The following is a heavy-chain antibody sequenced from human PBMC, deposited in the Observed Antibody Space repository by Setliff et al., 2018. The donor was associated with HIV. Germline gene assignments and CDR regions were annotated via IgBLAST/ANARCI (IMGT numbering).Heavy chain of an antibody. V-gene: IGHV3-23*01. Sequence: AGGSLRLSCADPKLTFHGYAVSWVRQVPGKGLEWVSSIGGSGAVTYYAASVKGRFTISRDNSKNTLFLQLNTLRPEDTAVYYCASARIPTGGTSTSLDYWGQGALVTVSS. D-gene: IGHD1-1*01. CDR2: IGGSGAVT. CDR3: ASARIPTGGTSTSLDY. CDR1: KLTFHGYA. J-gene: IGHJ4*02.